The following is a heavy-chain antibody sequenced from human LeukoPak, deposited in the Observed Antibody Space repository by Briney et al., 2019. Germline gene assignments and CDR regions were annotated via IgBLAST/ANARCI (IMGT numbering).Heavy chain of an antibody. Sequence: GGSLRLSCAASGFTFSSYAMHWVRQAPGKGLEGVAVISYDGSNKYYADSVKGRLTISRDNSKNTLYLQMNSLRTEDTAVFYCARGDSTSTRLVNFDYWGQGTLVTVSS. CDR3: ARGDSTSTRLVNFDY. D-gene: IGHD6-6*01. J-gene: IGHJ4*02. CDR1: GFTFSSYA. CDR2: ISYDGSNK. V-gene: IGHV3-30-3*01.